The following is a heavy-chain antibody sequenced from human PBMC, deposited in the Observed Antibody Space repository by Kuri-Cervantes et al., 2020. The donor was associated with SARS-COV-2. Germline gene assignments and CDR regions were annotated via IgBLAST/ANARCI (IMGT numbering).Heavy chain of an antibody. J-gene: IGHJ4*02. CDR3: ARDRGLVGATTFVFDY. CDR1: GGTFSSYA. D-gene: IGHD1-26*01. Sequence: SVKVSCKASGGTFSSYAISRVRQAPGQGLEWMGGIIPIFGTANYAQKFQGRVTITADESTSTAYMELSSLRSEDTAVYYCARDRGLVGATTFVFDYWGQGTLVTVSS. CDR2: IIPIFGTA. V-gene: IGHV1-69*13.